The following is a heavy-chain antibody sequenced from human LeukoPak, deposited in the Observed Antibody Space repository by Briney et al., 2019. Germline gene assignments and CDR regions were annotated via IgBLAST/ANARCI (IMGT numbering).Heavy chain of an antibody. J-gene: IGHJ4*02. CDR2: INHSGST. Sequence: SETLSLTCAVYGGSFSGYYWSWIRQPPGKGLEWIGEINHSGSTNYNPPLKSRVTISVDTSKNQFSLKLSSVTAADTAVYYCARRQYDFWSGYWFDYWGQGPLVTVSS. D-gene: IGHD3-3*01. CDR1: GGSFSGYY. V-gene: IGHV4-34*01. CDR3: ARRQYDFWSGYWFDY.